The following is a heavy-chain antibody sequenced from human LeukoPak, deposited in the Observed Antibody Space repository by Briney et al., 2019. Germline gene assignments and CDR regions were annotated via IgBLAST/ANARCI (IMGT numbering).Heavy chain of an antibody. CDR1: GYTFTSYG. CDR2: ISAYNGNT. CDR3: AREGASSGSYYVPTRPKVYMDV. D-gene: IGHD1-26*01. Sequence: GASVKVSCKASGYTFTSYGISWVRQAPGQGLEWMGWISAYNGNTNYAQKLQGRVTMTTDTSTSTAYMELRSLRSDDTAVYYCAREGASSGSYYVPTRPKVYMDVWGKGTTVTVSS. V-gene: IGHV1-18*01. J-gene: IGHJ6*03.